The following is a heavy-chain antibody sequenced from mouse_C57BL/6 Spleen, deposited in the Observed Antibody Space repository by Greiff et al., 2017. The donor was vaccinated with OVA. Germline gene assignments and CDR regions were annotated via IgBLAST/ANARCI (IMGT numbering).Heavy chain of an antibody. J-gene: IGHJ3*01. Sequence: QVQLKESGPGLVQPSQSLSITCTVSGFSLTSYGVHWVRQSPGKGLEWLGVIWSGGSTDYNAAFISRLSISKDNSKSQVFFKMNSLQADDTAIYYCASYYDYDGWFAYWGQGTLVTVSA. CDR2: IWSGGST. CDR3: ASYYDYDGWFAY. V-gene: IGHV2-2*01. CDR1: GFSLTSYG. D-gene: IGHD2-4*01.